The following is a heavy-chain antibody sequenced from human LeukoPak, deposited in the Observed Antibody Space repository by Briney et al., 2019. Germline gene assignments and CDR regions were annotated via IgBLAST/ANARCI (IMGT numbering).Heavy chain of an antibody. CDR3: AREGDGYKAYGVDYD. CDR1: GGSFSGYY. Sequence: KASETLSLTCAVYGGSFSGYYWSWIRQPPGKGLEWIGEINHSGSTNYNPSLKSRVTISVDTSKNQFSLKLSSVTAADTAVYYCAREGDGYKAYGVDYDWGQGTLVTVSS. D-gene: IGHD5-24*01. J-gene: IGHJ4*02. V-gene: IGHV4-34*01. CDR2: INHSGST.